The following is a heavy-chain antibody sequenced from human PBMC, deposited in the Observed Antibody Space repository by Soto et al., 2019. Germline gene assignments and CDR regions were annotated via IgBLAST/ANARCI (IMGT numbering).Heavy chain of an antibody. CDR1: GYTFTGYY. CDR2: INPNSGGT. CDR3: AREKLAGANWFDP. D-gene: IGHD1-26*01. V-gene: IGHV1-2*04. Sequence: ASVKVSCKASGYTFTGYYMHWVRQAPGQGLEWMGWINPNSGGTNYAQKFQGWVTMTRDTSISTAYMELSRLRSDDTAVYYCAREKLAGANWFDPWGQGTLVTVSS. J-gene: IGHJ5*02.